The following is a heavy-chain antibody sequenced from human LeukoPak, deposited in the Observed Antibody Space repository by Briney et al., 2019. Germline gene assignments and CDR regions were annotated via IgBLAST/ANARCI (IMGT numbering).Heavy chain of an antibody. CDR3: ARDWHFSSNWYMGERAFDI. CDR2: IYYSGST. V-gene: IGHV4-39*07. CDR1: GGSISSSSYY. D-gene: IGHD6-13*01. Sequence: PSETLSLTCTVSGGSISSSSYYWGWIRQPPGKGLEWIGSIYYSGSTYYNPSLKSRVTISLDTSKNQFSLKLSSVTAADTAVYYCARDWHFSSNWYMGERAFDIWGQGTMVTVSS. J-gene: IGHJ3*02.